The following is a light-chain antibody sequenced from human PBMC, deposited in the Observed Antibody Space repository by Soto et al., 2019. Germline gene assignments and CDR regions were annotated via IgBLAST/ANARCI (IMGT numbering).Light chain of an antibody. J-gene: IGLJ1*01. CDR2: DTT. V-gene: IGLV7-46*01. CDR1: TGAVTNGHY. Sequence: QAVLTQEPSLTVCPGGTVTLTCGSSTGAVTNGHYPYWFQQKPGQAPRTLIYDTTNRHSWTPARFSGSLLGGKAALTPSGAQPEDEAEYYCLLSYNGPYVFGTGTKVTVL. CDR3: LLSYNGPYV.